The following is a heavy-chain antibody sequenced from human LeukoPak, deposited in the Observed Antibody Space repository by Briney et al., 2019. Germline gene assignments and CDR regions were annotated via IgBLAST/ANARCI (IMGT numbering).Heavy chain of an antibody. J-gene: IGHJ4*02. CDR3: ARENKAVAAHYFDY. Sequence: SETLSLTCAVYGGSLSGNYWTWIRQPPGKGLEWLGEINRSGSTNYNPSLKSRVTMSVDTSKNQFSLKLSSVTAADTAVYYCARENKAVAAHYFDYWGQGTLVTVSS. V-gene: IGHV4-34*01. CDR1: GGSLSGNY. D-gene: IGHD6-19*01. CDR2: INRSGST.